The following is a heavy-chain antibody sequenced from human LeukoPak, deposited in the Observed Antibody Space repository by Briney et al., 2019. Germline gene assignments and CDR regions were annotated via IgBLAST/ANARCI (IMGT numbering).Heavy chain of an antibody. D-gene: IGHD3-22*01. CDR2: ISSSGTTI. J-gene: IGHJ4*02. Sequence: GGSLRLSCAASGLTFSDYYMSWIRQAPGKGLEWVSYISSSGTTIYYADSVKGRFTISRDNAKNSLYLQMNSLRAEVTAVYFCARWDSSGCLDYWGQGTLVTVSS. CDR3: ARWDSSGCLDY. CDR1: GLTFSDYY. V-gene: IGHV3-11*01.